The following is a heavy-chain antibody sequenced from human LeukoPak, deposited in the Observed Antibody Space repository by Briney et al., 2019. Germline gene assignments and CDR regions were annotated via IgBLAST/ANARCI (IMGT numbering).Heavy chain of an antibody. CDR3: ARDFRWYDAFDI. J-gene: IGHJ3*02. Sequence: ASVKVSCKASGYTFTGYYIHWVRQAPGQGLELMGWINPNSGGTNYAQKFQGRVTMTRDTSISTAYMELSRLRSDDTAVYYCARDFRWYDAFDIWGQGTMVTVSS. D-gene: IGHD6-13*01. CDR1: GYTFTGYY. CDR2: INPNSGGT. V-gene: IGHV1-2*02.